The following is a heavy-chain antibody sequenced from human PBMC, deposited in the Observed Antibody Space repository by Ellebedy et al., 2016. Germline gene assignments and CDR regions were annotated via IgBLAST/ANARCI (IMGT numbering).Heavy chain of an antibody. D-gene: IGHD6-19*01. Sequence: GGSLRLSCAASGFTINSYSMTWVRQAPGKGLEWVATIKRDGDDEYYVDSVKGRFTVSRDNAKNSVYLQMNSLRADDTAVYYCARDRSGWSRDCWGQGTLVTVSS. CDR3: ARDRSGWSRDC. J-gene: IGHJ4*02. CDR2: IKRDGDDE. V-gene: IGHV3-7*01. CDR1: GFTINSYS.